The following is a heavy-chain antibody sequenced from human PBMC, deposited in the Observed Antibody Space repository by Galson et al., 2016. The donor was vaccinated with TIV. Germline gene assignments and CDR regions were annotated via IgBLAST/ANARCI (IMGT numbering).Heavy chain of an antibody. CDR2: INSDGRTI. V-gene: IGHV3-74*01. CDR1: GFRFNNYW. CDR3: ARTHDIALTPFDI. J-gene: IGHJ3*02. Sequence: SLRLSCAASGFRFNNYWMHWVRQAPGMGLVWVSRINSDGRTISYVDTVTGRFTISRDNAKNTLYLQMNSLRAEDTAVYYCARTHDIALTPFDIWGQGKMVAVSS. D-gene: IGHD5-12*01.